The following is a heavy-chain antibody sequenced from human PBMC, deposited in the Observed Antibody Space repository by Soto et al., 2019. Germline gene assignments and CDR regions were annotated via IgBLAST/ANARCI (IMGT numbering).Heavy chain of an antibody. J-gene: IGHJ4*02. Sequence: ASVKVSCKASGYTFTSYGISWVRQAPGQGLEWMGWISAYNGNTNYAQKLQGRVTMTTDTSTSTAYMELRSLRSDDTAVYYCARARGGVFWSGYGPNTYDYSCPGTLVTVFS. CDR1: GYTFTSYG. V-gene: IGHV1-18*01. CDR2: ISAYNGNT. CDR3: ARARGGVFWSGYGPNTYDY. D-gene: IGHD3-3*01.